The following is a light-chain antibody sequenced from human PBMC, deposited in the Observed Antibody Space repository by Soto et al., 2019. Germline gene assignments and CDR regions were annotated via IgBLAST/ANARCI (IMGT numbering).Light chain of an antibody. CDR1: SGHSSYA. CDR2: LNNDGSH. J-gene: IGLJ2*01. CDR3: QTWGTGFQF. Sequence: QSVLTQSPSASASLGASVKLTCTLSSGHSSYAIAWHQKQPGKGPRYLMDLNNDGSHTKGDGIPDRFSGSSSGADRFLIIFSLQSEDEADYYCQTWGTGFQFFGGGTKLTVL. V-gene: IGLV4-69*01.